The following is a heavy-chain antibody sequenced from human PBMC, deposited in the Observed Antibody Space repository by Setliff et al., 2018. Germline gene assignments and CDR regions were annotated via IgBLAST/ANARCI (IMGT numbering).Heavy chain of an antibody. CDR3: ARRETYYNFWSGYYAY. J-gene: IGHJ4*02. CDR2: IYTSGST. V-gene: IGHV4-39*07. D-gene: IGHD3-3*01. CDR1: GGSISSSSYY. Sequence: SETLSLTCTVSGGSISSSSYYWGWIRQPPGKGLEWMGSIYTSGSTYYNPSLKSRVTISVDTSKNQFSLKLSSVTAADTAVYYCARRETYYNFWSGYYAYWGQGTLVTVSS.